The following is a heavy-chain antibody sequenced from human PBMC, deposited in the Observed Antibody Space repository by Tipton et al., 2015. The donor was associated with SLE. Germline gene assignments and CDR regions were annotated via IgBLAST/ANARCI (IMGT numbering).Heavy chain of an antibody. CDR3: SCRLAAPRSPLSPFDF. J-gene: IGHJ4*02. CDR1: GGSFSGYY. Sequence: TLSLTCAVYGGSFSGYYWSWIRQPPGKALEWIGEIDHSGSTNYNPSLESRVTISRDTSRNQFSVKLTSVTASDTAVYFCSCRLAAPRSPLSPFDFWAQGSLVPVSS. D-gene: IGHD6-6*01. CDR2: IDHSGST. V-gene: IGHV4-34*01.